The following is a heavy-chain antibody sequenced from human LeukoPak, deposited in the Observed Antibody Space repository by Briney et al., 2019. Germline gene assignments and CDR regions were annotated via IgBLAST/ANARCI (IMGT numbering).Heavy chain of an antibody. CDR2: IYYSGST. J-gene: IGHJ5*02. CDR1: GGSISSYY. D-gene: IGHD4-17*01. V-gene: IGHV4-59*01. Sequence: SETLSLTCTVSGGSISSYYWSWIRQPPGKGLEWIGYIYYSGSTNYSPSLRSRVTISVDTSKNQFSLKLSSVTAADTALYYCARYDYGDCWFDPWGPGNPGHRLL. CDR3: ARYDYGDCWFDP.